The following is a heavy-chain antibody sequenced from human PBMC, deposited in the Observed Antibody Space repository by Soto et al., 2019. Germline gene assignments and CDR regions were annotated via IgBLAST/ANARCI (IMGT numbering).Heavy chain of an antibody. CDR3: ARGGAAAVLHYYYYYMDV. J-gene: IGHJ6*03. CDR1: GYTFTTYD. V-gene: IGHV1-8*01. Sequence: ASVKVSCKASGYTFTTYDINWVRQATGQGHEWMGWMNPNSGNTGYAQKFQGRVTMTRNTSISTAYMELSSLRSEDTAVYYCARGGAAAVLHYYYYYMDVWGKGTTVTVSS. D-gene: IGHD6-13*01. CDR2: MNPNSGNT.